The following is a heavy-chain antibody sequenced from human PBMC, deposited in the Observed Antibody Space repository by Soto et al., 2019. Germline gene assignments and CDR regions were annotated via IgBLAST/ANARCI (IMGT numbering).Heavy chain of an antibody. CDR3: ARDDLFVDNGLDH. D-gene: IGHD1-1*01. CDR1: GFSFSAHG. V-gene: IGHV3-33*01. CDR2: INDGSEE. Sequence: VQLVESGGGVVRPGTSLRLSCAATGFSFSAHGMHWVRQAPGKGLEWLAVINDGSEEGYADSVRGRFTISRDNARNILSLQMDNLRAEDSALYYCARDDLFVDNGLDHWGQGTLVTVSS. J-gene: IGHJ4*02.